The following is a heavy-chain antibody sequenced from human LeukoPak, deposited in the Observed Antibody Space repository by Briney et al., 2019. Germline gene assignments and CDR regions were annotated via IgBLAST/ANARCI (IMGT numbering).Heavy chain of an antibody. CDR1: GFTFSNAW. J-gene: IGHJ4*02. CDR2: IYPDGST. D-gene: IGHD3-16*01. Sequence: GGSLRLSCAASGFTFSNAWMSWVRQAPGKGLEWVSIIYPDGSTYDADSVRGRFAISRDNVKNTVYLQMNSLRGEDTAVYYCARVNPTFVGYMPPFFFDYWGQGTLVAVSS. CDR3: ARVNPTFVGYMPPFFFDY. V-gene: IGHV3-53*01.